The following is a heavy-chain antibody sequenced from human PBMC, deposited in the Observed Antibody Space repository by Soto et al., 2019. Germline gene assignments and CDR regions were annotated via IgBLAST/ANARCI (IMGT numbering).Heavy chain of an antibody. Sequence: PSETLSLTCAVSGASISSSNWWSWVRQPPGKGLEWIGEIYHIGHTNYNPSLESRVTISVDKSKNQFSLRLSSVTAADTAVYYCARRPWGMDVWGQGTTVTVSS. CDR3: ARRPWGMDV. D-gene: IGHD6-6*01. J-gene: IGHJ6*02. V-gene: IGHV4-4*02. CDR1: GASISSSNW. CDR2: IYHIGHT.